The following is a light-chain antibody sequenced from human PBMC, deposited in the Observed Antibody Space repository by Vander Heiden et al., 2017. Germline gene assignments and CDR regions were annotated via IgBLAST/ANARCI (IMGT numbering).Light chain of an antibody. V-gene: IGLV3-21*02. J-gene: IGLJ1*01. CDR3: QVWNGNSDLV. CDR1: NSGSQS. CDR2: DDS. Sequence: SYVLTQPPSVSVAPGQTARIACGGNNSGSQSVHWYQQKPGQAPVMVIYDDSARPSGIPVRLSGSKSGNTATLTISRVEAGDEADYYCQVWNGNSDLVFGTGTKVTVL.